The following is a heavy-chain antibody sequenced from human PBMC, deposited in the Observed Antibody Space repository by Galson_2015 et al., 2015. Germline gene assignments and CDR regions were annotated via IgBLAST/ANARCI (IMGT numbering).Heavy chain of an antibody. CDR3: AKAPNYYYGMDV. Sequence: SVKVSCKASGGTFSSYAISWVRQAPGQGLEWMGGIIPIFGTANYAQKFQGRVTITADESTSTAYMELSSLRFEDTAVYYCAKAPNYYYGMDVWGQGTTVTVSS. CDR2: IIPIFGTA. V-gene: IGHV1-69*13. J-gene: IGHJ6*02. CDR1: GGTFSSYA.